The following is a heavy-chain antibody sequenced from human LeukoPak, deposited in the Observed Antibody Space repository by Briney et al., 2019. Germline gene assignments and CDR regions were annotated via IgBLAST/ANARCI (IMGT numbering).Heavy chain of an antibody. CDR2: IYYSGST. Sequence: NPSETLSLTCTVSGGSISSYYWSWIRQPPGRGREWIGYIYYSGSTNYNSSLTSRVTISVDTSKNQFSLKLSSVTAADTAVYYCARRGPPRTMIRGVKSGWFDPWGQGTLVTVSS. CDR3: ARRGPPRTMIRGVKSGWFDP. CDR1: GGSISSYY. J-gene: IGHJ5*02. D-gene: IGHD3-10*01. V-gene: IGHV4-59*12.